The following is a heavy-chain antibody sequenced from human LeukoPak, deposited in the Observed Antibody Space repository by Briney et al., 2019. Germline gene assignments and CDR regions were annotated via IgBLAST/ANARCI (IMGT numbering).Heavy chain of an antibody. J-gene: IGHJ5*02. D-gene: IGHD3-10*01. CDR2: ISSSGSTI. CDR1: GFTSSDYY. CDR3: ARDYVSGSFGP. V-gene: IGHV3-11*04. Sequence: GGSLRLSCAASGFTSSDYYMSWIRQAPGKGLEWVSYISSSGSTIYYADSVKGRFTISRDNAKNTVYLQMNSLRAEDTAVYYCARDYVSGSFGPWGQGTLVTVSS.